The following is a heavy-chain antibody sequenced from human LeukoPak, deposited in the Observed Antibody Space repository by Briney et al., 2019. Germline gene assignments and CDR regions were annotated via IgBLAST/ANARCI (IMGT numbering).Heavy chain of an antibody. CDR1: GFIFRSYA. Sequence: GGSLRLSCAASGFIFRSYAMSWVRQAPGKGLEWVSGITGGGDTTYYADSVKGRFTISRDNSKNTLYLEMNSLRAEDTAIYYCAKDMSSGYYLGRFDYWGQGTLVTVSS. V-gene: IGHV3-23*01. CDR3: AKDMSSGYYLGRFDY. J-gene: IGHJ4*02. D-gene: IGHD3-22*01. CDR2: ITGGGDTT.